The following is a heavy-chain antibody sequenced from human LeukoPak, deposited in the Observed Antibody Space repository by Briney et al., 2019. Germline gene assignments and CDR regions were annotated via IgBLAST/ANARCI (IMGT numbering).Heavy chain of an antibody. D-gene: IGHD5-18*01. CDR1: EFTFDNYW. CDR2: IKNDGKIT. J-gene: IGHJ6*02. Sequence: GGSLRLSCAASEFTFDNYWMHWVRQAPGKGLVWVSRIKNDGKITTYADSVKGRFTTSRDNAKNAFYLQMNSLRVEDTAVYYCARDAVDTANAVWGQGTTVTVSS. V-gene: IGHV3-74*01. CDR3: ARDAVDTANAV.